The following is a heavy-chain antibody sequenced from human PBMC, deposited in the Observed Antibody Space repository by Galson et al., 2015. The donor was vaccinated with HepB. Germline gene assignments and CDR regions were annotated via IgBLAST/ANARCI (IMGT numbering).Heavy chain of an antibody. J-gene: IGHJ4*02. V-gene: IGHV3-30-3*01. Sequence: SLRLSCAASGFTFSSYAMHWVRQAPGKGLEWVAVISYDGSNKYYADSVKGRFTISRDNSKNTLYLQMNRLRAEDTAVYYCARGGVYYYDSSGYSDYWGQGTLVTVSS. D-gene: IGHD3-22*01. CDR1: GFTFSSYA. CDR3: ARGGVYYYDSSGYSDY. CDR2: ISYDGSNK.